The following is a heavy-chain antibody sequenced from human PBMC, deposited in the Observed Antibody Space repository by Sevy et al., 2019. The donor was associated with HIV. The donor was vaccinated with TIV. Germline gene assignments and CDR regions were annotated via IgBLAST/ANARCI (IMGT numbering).Heavy chain of an antibody. J-gene: IGHJ4*02. D-gene: IGHD1-26*01. Sequence: GGSLRLSCAASGFSFSNYNMNWVRQAPGKGLEWVSSITGSSDYIYYADSVKGRFTISRDNAKNSLYLRMNSLKPEDTAVYYCAKWDADRRWYFDYWGQGILVTVSS. CDR2: ITGSSDYI. V-gene: IGHV3-21*06. CDR3: AKWDADRRWYFDY. CDR1: GFSFSNYN.